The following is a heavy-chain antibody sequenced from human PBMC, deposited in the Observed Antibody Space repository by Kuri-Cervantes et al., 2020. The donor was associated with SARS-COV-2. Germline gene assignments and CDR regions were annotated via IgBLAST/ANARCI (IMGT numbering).Heavy chain of an antibody. CDR2: IYYSGST. D-gene: IGHD6-13*01. J-gene: IGHJ5*02. Sequence: AGSMRLSCTVSGGSVSSGSYYWSWIRQTPGKGLEWIGYIYYSGSTNYNPSLKSRVTISVDTSKNQFSLKLSSVTAAHTAVYYCARARIAAAGYNWFDPWGQGTLVTVSS. CDR3: ARARIAAAGYNWFDP. V-gene: IGHV4-61*01. CDR1: GGSVSSGSYY.